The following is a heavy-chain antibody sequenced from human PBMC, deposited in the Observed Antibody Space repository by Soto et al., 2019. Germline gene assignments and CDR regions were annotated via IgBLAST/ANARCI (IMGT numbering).Heavy chain of an antibody. Sequence: ASVKVSCKASGYTFTGYYMHWVRQAPGQGLEWMGWINPNSGGANYAQKFQGRVTMTRDTSISTAYMELSRLRSDDTAVYYCASAPKSSSWYGYYYYYGMDVWGQGTTVAVSS. V-gene: IGHV1-2*02. CDR1: GYTFTGYY. D-gene: IGHD6-13*01. CDR3: ASAPKSSSWYGYYYYYGMDV. J-gene: IGHJ6*02. CDR2: INPNSGGA.